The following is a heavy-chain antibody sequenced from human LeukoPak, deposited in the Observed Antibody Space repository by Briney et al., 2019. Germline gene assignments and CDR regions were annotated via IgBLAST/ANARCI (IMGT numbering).Heavy chain of an antibody. CDR2: FYGTSGT. J-gene: IGHJ4*02. V-gene: IGHV3-53*01. CDR1: GFSVGTSY. Sequence: GGSLRLSCAASGFSVGTSYMSWVRQAPGKGLEWVSLFYGTSGTSYADSVKGRFTISRDNSKNTVHLQMNSLRDEDTAVYFCARMSGTYGYFDYWSQGTLVTVSS. CDR3: ARMSGTYGYFDY. D-gene: IGHD1-26*01.